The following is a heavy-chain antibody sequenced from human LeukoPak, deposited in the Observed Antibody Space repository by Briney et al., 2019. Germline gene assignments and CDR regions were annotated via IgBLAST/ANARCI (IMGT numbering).Heavy chain of an antibody. D-gene: IGHD3-22*01. CDR2: TYYRSKWYN. CDR1: GDSVSSNSAA. Sequence: SQTLSLTCAISGDSVSSNSAAWNWIRQSPSRGLEWLGRTYYRSKWYNDYAVSVKSRITINPDTSKNQFSLQLNSVTPEDTAVYYCARSVVISPGSYYYYMDVWGKGTTVTVSS. J-gene: IGHJ6*03. V-gene: IGHV6-1*01. CDR3: ARSVVISPGSYYYYMDV.